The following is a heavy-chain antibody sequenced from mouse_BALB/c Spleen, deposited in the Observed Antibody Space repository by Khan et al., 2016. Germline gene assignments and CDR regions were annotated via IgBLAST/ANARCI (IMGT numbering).Heavy chain of an antibody. D-gene: IGHD1-1*01. V-gene: IGHV2-2*02. CDR1: GFSLTTYG. Sequence: QVQLKESGPGLVQPSQSLSITCTVSGFSLTTYGVHWVRQSPGKGLEWLGVIWSGGITDYNAAFISRLSISKDNSKSQVFFKMNSLQVNDTAIYXYARSPAYYGYAMDYWGQGTSVTVSS. J-gene: IGHJ4*01. CDR3: ARSPAYYGYAMDY. CDR2: IWSGGIT.